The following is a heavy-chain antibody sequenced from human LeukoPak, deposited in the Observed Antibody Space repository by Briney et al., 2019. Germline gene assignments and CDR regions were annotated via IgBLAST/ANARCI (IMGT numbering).Heavy chain of an antibody. V-gene: IGHV1-2*02. J-gene: IGHJ5*02. Sequence: ASVKVSCKASGYTFTGYYMHWVRQAPGQGLEWMGWINPNSGGTNYAQKFQGRVTMTRDTSISTAYMDLRWLTSDDTATYYCAKQHEAWFDPWGQGTLVTVSS. CDR1: GYTFTGYY. CDR3: AKQHEAWFDP. D-gene: IGHD1/OR15-1a*01. CDR2: INPNSGGT.